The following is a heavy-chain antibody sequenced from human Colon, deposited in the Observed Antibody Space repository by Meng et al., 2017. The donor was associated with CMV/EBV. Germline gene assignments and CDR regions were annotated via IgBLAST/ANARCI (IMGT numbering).Heavy chain of an antibody. V-gene: IGHV1-18*01. CDR1: GYMFAIYG. CDR3: ARAGAEVTRSFDL. Sequence: CQAFGYMFAIYGITWVRQAPGQGLEWMGWVSAKNGETRYGQNFQGRVTVTRDTSTNTAYMELRSLRSDDSAVYYCARAGAEVTRSFDLWGQGTLVTVSS. CDR2: VSAKNGET. J-gene: IGHJ4*02. D-gene: IGHD3-9*01.